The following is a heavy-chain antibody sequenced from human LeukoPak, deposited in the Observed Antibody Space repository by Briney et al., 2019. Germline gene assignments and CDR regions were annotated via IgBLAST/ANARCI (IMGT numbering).Heavy chain of an antibody. CDR2: INPSGGST. CDR1: GYTFTSYY. D-gene: IGHD3-10*01. Sequence: ASVKVSCKASGYTFTSYYMHWVRQAPGQGLEWMGIINPSGGSTSYAQKFQGRVTMTRDTSISTAYMELSRLRSDDTAVYYCATGWYGSGSLPDYWGQGTLVTVSS. J-gene: IGHJ4*02. CDR3: ATGWYGSGSLPDY. V-gene: IGHV1-46*01.